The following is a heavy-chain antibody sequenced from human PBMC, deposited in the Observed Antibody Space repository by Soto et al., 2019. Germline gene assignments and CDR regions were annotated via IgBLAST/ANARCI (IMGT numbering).Heavy chain of an antibody. Sequence: DVQLVESGGGLIQPGGSLRLSCAAFGLTVSGKKYMAWVRQAPGKGLEWVSGLYDVDGTYYADSVKGRFTISRDSSKNIVYLQMNSLRPDDMAVYYCSSWVLQEHAYDIWGLGTTVTVSS. CDR2: LYDVDGT. CDR1: GLTVSGKKY. CDR3: SSWVLQEHAYDI. D-gene: IGHD1-1*01. V-gene: IGHV3-53*01. J-gene: IGHJ3*02.